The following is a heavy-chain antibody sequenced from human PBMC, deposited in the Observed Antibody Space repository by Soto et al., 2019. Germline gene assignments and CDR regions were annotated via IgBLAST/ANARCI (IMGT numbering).Heavy chain of an antibody. D-gene: IGHD3-10*01. CDR3: ASRGVREYGSGIFYSFYYYGMDV. CDR1: GGSFSGYY. V-gene: IGHV4-34*01. CDR2: INHSGST. J-gene: IGHJ6*02. Sequence: PSETLSLTCAVYGGSFSGYYWSWIRQPPGKGLEWIGEINHSGSTNYNPSLKSRVTISVDTSKDQFSLKLSSVTAADTAVYYCASRGVREYGSGIFYSFYYYGMDVWGQGTTVTVSS.